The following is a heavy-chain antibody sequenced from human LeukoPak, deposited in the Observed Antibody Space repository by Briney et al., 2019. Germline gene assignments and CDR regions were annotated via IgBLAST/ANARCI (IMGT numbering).Heavy chain of an antibody. CDR1: GFTFSSYE. CDR3: AREEIVPAAYFDY. D-gene: IGHD2-2*01. J-gene: IGHJ4*02. Sequence: GGSLRLSCAASGFTFSSYEMNWVRQAPGKGLEXXSYISSSGSTIYYADSVKGRFTISRDNAKNSLYLQMNSLRAEDTAVYYCAREEIVPAAYFDYWGQGTLVTVSS. CDR2: ISSSGSTI. V-gene: IGHV3-48*03.